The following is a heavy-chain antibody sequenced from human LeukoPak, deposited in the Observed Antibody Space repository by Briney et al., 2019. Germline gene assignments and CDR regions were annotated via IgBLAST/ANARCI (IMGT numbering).Heavy chain of an antibody. CDR1: GFTFSSYA. J-gene: IGHJ4*02. D-gene: IGHD3-22*01. CDR2: ISGSGGST. V-gene: IGHV3-23*01. Sequence: GGSLRLSCAASGFTFSSYAMSWVRQAPGKGLEWVSAISGSGGSTYYADSLKDRFTISRDNSKNTLYLQMNSLRAEDTAVYYCARPCRSDSTGYYQPWFGDWGQGTLVTVSS. CDR3: ARPCRSDSTGYYQPWFGD.